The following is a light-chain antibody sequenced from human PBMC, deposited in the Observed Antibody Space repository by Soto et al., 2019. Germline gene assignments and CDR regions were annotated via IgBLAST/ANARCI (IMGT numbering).Light chain of an antibody. CDR1: QGIRND. CDR3: LPDYNFPWT. V-gene: IGKV1-6*01. J-gene: IGKJ1*01. CDR2: AAS. Sequence: AIQMTQSPSSLSASVGDRVTITCRASQGIRNDLGWYQQKPGKAPKLLIYAASSLQSGVPSRFSGSGSGTDFTLTISSLQPEGFATYYCLPDYNFPWTFGQGTKVEIK.